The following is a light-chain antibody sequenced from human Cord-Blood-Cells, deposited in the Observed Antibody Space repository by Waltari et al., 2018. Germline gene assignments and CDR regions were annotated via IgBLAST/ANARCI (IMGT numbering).Light chain of an antibody. CDR3: QQRSNWPPLT. V-gene: IGKV3-11*01. CDR2: DAS. CDR1: QSVSSY. Sequence: EILLTQSPATLSLSPGERATLSSRASQSVSSYLAWYQQKPGQAPRLLIYDASNRATGIPARFSGSGSGTDFTLTISSLEPEDFAVYDCQQRSNWPPLTFGGGTKVEIK. J-gene: IGKJ4*01.